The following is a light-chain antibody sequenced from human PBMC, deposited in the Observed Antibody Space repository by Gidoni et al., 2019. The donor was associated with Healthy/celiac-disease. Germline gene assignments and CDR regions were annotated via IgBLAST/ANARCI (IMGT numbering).Light chain of an antibody. Sequence: EIVMTQSPATLSVSPGERATLSCRASQSVSSNLAWYQQKPGQAPRLLISDASTRATGIQARFSGSGSGTEFTLTISSLQSEDFAVYFCQQYDNWPPWTFGQGTKVDIK. J-gene: IGKJ1*01. V-gene: IGKV3-15*01. CDR1: QSVSSN. CDR3: QQYDNWPPWT. CDR2: DAS.